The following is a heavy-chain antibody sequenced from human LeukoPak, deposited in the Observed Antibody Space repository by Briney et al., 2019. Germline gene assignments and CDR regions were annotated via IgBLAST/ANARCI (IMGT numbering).Heavy chain of an antibody. V-gene: IGHV3-48*04. J-gene: IGHJ4*02. CDR1: GFTFSSYS. CDR2: ISSSSSTI. D-gene: IGHD3-16*02. CDR3: AMVKVITFGGVIAPDY. Sequence: GGSLRLSCAASGFTFSSYSMNWVRQAPGKGLEWVSYISSSSSTIYYADSVKGRFTISRDNAKNSLYLQMNSLRAEDTAVYYCAMVKVITFGGVIAPDYWGQGTLVTVSS.